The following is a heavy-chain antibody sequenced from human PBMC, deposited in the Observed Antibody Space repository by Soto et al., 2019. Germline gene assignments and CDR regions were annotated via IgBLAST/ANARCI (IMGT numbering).Heavy chain of an antibody. D-gene: IGHD2-2*01. CDR3: ARLGYCSSTSCRYYYYYGMDV. CDR1: GFTFSSYS. V-gene: IGHV3-21*01. J-gene: IGHJ6*02. Sequence: GGSLRLSCAASGFTFSSYSMNWVRQAPGKGLEWVSSISSSSSYIYYADSVKGRFTISRDNAKNSLYLQMNSLRAEDTAVYYCARLGYCSSTSCRYYYYYGMDVWGQGTTVTVSS. CDR2: ISSSSSYI.